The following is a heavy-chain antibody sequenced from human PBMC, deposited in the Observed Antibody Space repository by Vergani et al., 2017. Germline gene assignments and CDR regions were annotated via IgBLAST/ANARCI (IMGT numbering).Heavy chain of an antibody. J-gene: IGHJ4*02. Sequence: QVQLVQSGAEVKKPGASVKVSCKASGYTFTRYGISWVRQAPGQGLEWMGWIGAYNGNTNYAQKLQGRVTMTTDTSTSTAYMELRRLRSDDTAVYYCAGVLRGLWFGNXFDYWGQGTLVTVSS. CDR2: IGAYNGNT. D-gene: IGHD3-10*01. V-gene: IGHV1-18*01. CDR3: AGVLRGLWFGNXFDY. CDR1: GYTFTRYG.